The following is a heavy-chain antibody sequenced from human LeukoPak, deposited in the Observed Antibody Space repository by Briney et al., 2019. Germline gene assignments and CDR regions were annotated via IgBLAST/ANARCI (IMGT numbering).Heavy chain of an antibody. D-gene: IGHD2-15*01. J-gene: IGHJ4*02. CDR2: IATDGGSA. CDR1: GFTFNNYA. Sequence: GGALRLSCAAPGFTFNNYAMGGGRPAPGGGPGGVSNIATDGGSAYYADSVKGRFTMSRDNSKNGLYLQMSSLRAEDTALYYCARCSGGTCYSFHYWGQGTLVTVSS. V-gene: IGHV3-23*01. CDR3: ARCSGGTCYSFHY.